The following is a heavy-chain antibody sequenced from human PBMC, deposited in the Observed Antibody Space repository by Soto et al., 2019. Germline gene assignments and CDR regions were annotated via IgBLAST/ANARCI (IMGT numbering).Heavy chain of an antibody. J-gene: IGHJ4*02. V-gene: IGHV3-7*01. D-gene: IGHD5-12*01. CDR3: ARLSLRGGYDVVDY. Sequence: EVQLVESGGGLVQPGGSLRLSCAGSGFRLETYWMSWVRQAPGKGLEWVANIKPDGSEKNYVDSVMGRFTISRDNANNSLNMQVNSLRAEDTAVYYCARLSLRGGYDVVDYWGQGTLVTVSS. CDR1: GFRLETYW. CDR2: IKPDGSEK.